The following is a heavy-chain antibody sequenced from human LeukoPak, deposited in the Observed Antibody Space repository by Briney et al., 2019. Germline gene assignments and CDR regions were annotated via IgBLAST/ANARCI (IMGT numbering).Heavy chain of an antibody. CDR1: GFTFSTYS. V-gene: IGHV3-23*01. J-gene: IGHJ4*02. Sequence: GGSLRLSCAASGFTFSTYSMNWVRQAPGKGLEWVSTVSGGGDSTYYADSVKGRFTISRDNSKNTLYLQMNSLRAEDTAVYYCASVVTGERNSYFDYWGQGTLVTVSS. CDR3: ASVVTGERNSYFDY. CDR2: VSGGGDST. D-gene: IGHD7-27*01.